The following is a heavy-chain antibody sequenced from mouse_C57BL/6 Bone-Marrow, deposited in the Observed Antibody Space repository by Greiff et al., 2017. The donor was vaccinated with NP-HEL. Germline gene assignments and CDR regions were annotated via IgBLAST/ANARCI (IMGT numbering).Heavy chain of an antibody. CDR3: TKGDGNYVLWYFDV. CDR1: GYTFTSYW. CDR2: IYPGNSDT. Sequence: VQLRQSGTVLARPGASVKMSCKTSGYTFTSYWMHWVKQRPGQGLEWIGAIYPGNSDTSYNQKFKGKAKLTAVTSASTAYMELSSLTNEDSAVYYCTKGDGNYVLWYFDVWGTGTTVTVSS. J-gene: IGHJ1*03. V-gene: IGHV1-5*01. D-gene: IGHD2-1*01.